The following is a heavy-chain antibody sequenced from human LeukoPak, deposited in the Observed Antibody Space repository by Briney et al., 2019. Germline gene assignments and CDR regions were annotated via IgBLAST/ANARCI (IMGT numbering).Heavy chain of an antibody. V-gene: IGHV3-21*01. CDR2: ISRDRRPI. J-gene: IGHJ6*02. D-gene: IGHD4-23*01. CDR3: AKDLVSGRNPVLRNCYYGMDV. Sequence: GGSLRLSCAASGFTFSSYSVNWVRQAPGKGLEWVSIISRDRRPIIYADSVKGPFHTSRDNAKTSLYLQMNSLRAEDTAVYYCAKDLVSGRNPVLRNCYYGMDVWGQGTTVTVSS. CDR1: GFTFSSYS.